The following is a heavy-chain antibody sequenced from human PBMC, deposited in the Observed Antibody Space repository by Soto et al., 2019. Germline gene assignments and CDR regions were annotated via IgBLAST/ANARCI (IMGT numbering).Heavy chain of an antibody. CDR1: PGSMRTYY. CDR3: ARDDTTGLFDF. V-gene: IGHV4-59*01. D-gene: IGHD4-17*01. J-gene: IGHJ4*02. Sequence: KTSETLSLTCSVSPGSMRTYYWTWIRQSPGKGLEWIGQISHTGRTKYNPSLESRVTISVDTSRKQFSLKLSSVTAADTALYYCARDDTTGLFDFWGQGTLVTVSS. CDR2: ISHTGRT.